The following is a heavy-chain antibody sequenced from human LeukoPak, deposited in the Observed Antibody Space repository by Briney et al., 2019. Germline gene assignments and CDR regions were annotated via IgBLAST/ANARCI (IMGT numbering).Heavy chain of an antibody. CDR3: AREGCGHSYVYPLDA. V-gene: IGHV3-48*01. CDR1: GFTFSSYC. J-gene: IGHJ5*02. D-gene: IGHD5-18*01. CDR2: ISSSSSTI. Sequence: GGSPRLSCAASGFTFSSYCMNWVRQAPGKGLEWVSYISSSSSTIYYADSVKGRFTISRDNAKNSLYLQMNSLRAEDTAVYYCAREGCGHSYVYPLDACGQGTLVTVSS.